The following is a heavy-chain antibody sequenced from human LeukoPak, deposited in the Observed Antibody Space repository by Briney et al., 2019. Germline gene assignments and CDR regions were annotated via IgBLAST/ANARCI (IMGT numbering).Heavy chain of an antibody. D-gene: IGHD5-12*01. CDR2: ISSSGSTI. J-gene: IGHJ4*02. CDR3: ARDGRGYSGYDGFDY. Sequence: PGGSLRLSCAASGFTFSSYEMNWVRXPPGKXLEWVSYISSSGSTIYYADSVKGRFTISRDNAKNSLYLQMNSLRAEDTAVYYCARDGRGYSGYDGFDYWGQGTLVTVSS. V-gene: IGHV3-48*03. CDR1: GFTFSSYE.